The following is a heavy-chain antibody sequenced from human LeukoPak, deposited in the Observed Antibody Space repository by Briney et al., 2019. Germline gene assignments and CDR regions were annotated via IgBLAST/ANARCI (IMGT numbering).Heavy chain of an antibody. CDR2: ISTYNGNT. D-gene: IGHD2-2*01. CDR1: GYTFTSYG. J-gene: IGHJ4*02. V-gene: IGHV1-18*01. CDR3: ARVTTDGVLPAATTDDF. Sequence: ASVKVSCKASGYTFTSYGISWVRQAPGQGLEWMGWISTYNGNTKYAQSVQGRVAMTTDTSTRTASMELRSLRPDDTAMYYCARVTTDGVLPAATTDDFWGQGTLVTVSS.